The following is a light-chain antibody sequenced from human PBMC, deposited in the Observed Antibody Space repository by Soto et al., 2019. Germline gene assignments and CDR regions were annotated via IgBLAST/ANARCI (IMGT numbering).Light chain of an antibody. Sequence: IQMTQSTSSLSASVGDRVTITCRASQTISRRLSWYQQKPGKAPNLLIFAASRLQSGVPSRFSGSGSGTDFTLTISSLQPEDFATYYCHQSYSTPQTFGQGTKVDIK. CDR3: HQSYSTPQT. J-gene: IGKJ1*01. V-gene: IGKV1-39*01. CDR1: QTISRR. CDR2: AAS.